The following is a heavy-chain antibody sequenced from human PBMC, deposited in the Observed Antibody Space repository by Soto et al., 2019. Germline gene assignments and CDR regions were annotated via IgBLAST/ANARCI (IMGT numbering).Heavy chain of an antibody. J-gene: IGHJ6*02. V-gene: IGHV3-23*01. CDR2: ISGSGGST. Sequence: GGSLRLSCAASGFTFSSYAMSWVRQAPGKGLEWVSAISGSGGSTYYADSVKGRFTISRDNSKNSLYLQMNSLRAEDTAVYYCARDSSYDFWSGYYYYYGMDVWGQGTTVTVSS. CDR3: ARDSSYDFWSGYYYYYGMDV. CDR1: GFTFSSYA. D-gene: IGHD3-3*01.